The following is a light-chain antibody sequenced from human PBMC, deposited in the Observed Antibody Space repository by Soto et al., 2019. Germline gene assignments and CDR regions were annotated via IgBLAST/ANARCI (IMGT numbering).Light chain of an antibody. V-gene: IGKV3-20*01. Sequence: EVVLTQSPGTLSLSPGERATLSCRASQSVSSNYVAWYQQKPGQTPRLLIYGASSRATGIPDRFSGSGSGTDFTLTISRLEPEDVAVYYCQQHGSSPWMFGQGTKVEIK. CDR2: GAS. CDR3: QQHGSSPWM. CDR1: QSVSSNY. J-gene: IGKJ1*01.